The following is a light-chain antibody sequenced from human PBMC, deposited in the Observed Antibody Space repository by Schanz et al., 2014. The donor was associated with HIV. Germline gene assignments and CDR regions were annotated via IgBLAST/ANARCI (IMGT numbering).Light chain of an antibody. CDR2: DAS. V-gene: IGKV3-11*01. CDR3: QQRYSGWT. Sequence: EIVLTQSPATLSLSPGERATLSCRASQSVSSNLAWYQQKPGQAPRLLIYDASNRATGIPARFSGSGSGTDFTLTISSLEPEDVAVYYCQQRYSGWTFGQGTKVEIK. J-gene: IGKJ1*01. CDR1: QSVSSN.